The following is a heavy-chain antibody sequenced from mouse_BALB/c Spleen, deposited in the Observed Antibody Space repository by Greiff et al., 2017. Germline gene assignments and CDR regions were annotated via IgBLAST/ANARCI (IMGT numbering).Heavy chain of an antibody. D-gene: IGHD3-1*01. CDR2: ISSGGSYT. Sequence: EVQLVESGGGLVKPGGSLKLSCAASGFTFSSYTMSWVRQTPEKRLEWVATISSGGSYTYYPDSVKGRFTISRDNAKNTLYLQMSSLKSEDTAMYYCTREGLRGYFDVWGAGTTVTVSS. J-gene: IGHJ1*01. CDR1: GFTFSSYT. V-gene: IGHV5-6-4*01. CDR3: TREGLRGYFDV.